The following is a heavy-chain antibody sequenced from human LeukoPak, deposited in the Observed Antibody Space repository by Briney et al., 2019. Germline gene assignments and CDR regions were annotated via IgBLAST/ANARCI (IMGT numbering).Heavy chain of an antibody. D-gene: IGHD1-26*01. J-gene: IGHJ2*01. CDR2: INHSGST. CDR3: ARRWDAWYFDL. CDR1: GGSFSGYY. V-gene: IGHV4-34*01. Sequence: SVTLSLTCAVYGGSFSGYYWSWIRQPPGKGLEWIGEINHSGSTNYNPSLKSRVTISVDTSKNQFSLKLSSVTAADTAVYYCARRWDAWYFDLWGRGTLVTVSS.